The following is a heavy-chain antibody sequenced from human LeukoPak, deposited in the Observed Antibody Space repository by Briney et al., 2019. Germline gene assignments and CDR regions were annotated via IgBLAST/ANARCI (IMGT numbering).Heavy chain of an antibody. Sequence: GASLRLSCAASGFTFSSYAMSWVRQAPGKGLEWVSAISGSGGSTYYADSVKGRFTISRDNSKNPLYLQMNSLRAEDTAVYYCAKDYYDSSGYYYWFDYWGQGTLVTVSS. J-gene: IGHJ4*02. CDR1: GFTFSSYA. D-gene: IGHD3-22*01. CDR3: AKDYYDSSGYYYWFDY. V-gene: IGHV3-23*01. CDR2: ISGSGGST.